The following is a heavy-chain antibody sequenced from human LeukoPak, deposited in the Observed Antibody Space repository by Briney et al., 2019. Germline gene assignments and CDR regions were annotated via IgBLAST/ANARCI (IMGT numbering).Heavy chain of an antibody. CDR1: GDSLSSGVYS. CDR3: ARGDVIVHYFDY. Sequence: SQTLSLTCAVSGDSLSSGVYSWNWVRQPPGKGLEWIGHISHSGSTYYNPSLKSRVTISVDRSKNQFSLKLTSVTAADTAVYYCARGDVIVHYFDYWGQGTLVTVSS. CDR2: ISHSGST. V-gene: IGHV4-30-2*01. D-gene: IGHD3-22*01. J-gene: IGHJ4*02.